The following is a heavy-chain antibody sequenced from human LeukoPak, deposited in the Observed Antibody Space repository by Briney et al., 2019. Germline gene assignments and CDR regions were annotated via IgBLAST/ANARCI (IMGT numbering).Heavy chain of an antibody. CDR2: IRYDGSNK. Sequence: GGSLRVSCAASGFTFSSYGMHWVRQAPGKGLEWVAFIRYDGSNKYYADSVKGRFTISRDNSKNTLYLQMNSLRAEDTAVYYCAKDGPARSSGYDYWGQGTLVTVSS. CDR1: GFTFSSYG. V-gene: IGHV3-30*02. D-gene: IGHD3-22*01. J-gene: IGHJ4*02. CDR3: AKDGPARSSGYDY.